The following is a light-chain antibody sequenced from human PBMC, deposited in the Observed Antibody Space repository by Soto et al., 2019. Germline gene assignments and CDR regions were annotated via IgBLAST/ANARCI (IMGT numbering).Light chain of an antibody. Sequence: DIVMTQSPDSLAVSLGERATMNCKCSRSVLYKSNNKNHLAWYQQKPGQPPQLIIYWASTRESGVPERFSGSGSGTDFTLTISSLEAEDVAFYWCQQYNNWPPPITFGQGTRLEIK. CDR2: WAS. CDR1: RSVLYKSNNKNH. CDR3: QQYNNWPPPIT. J-gene: IGKJ5*01. V-gene: IGKV4-1*01.